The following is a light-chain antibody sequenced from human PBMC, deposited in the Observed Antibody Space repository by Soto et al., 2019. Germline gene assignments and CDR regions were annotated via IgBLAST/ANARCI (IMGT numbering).Light chain of an antibody. CDR2: EVN. Sequence: QSLLNQPPSASGSPGQSFPLPCTGTIRDVGFYKYVSWYRQHPGKAPQLMIYEVNRRPSGIPDRFSGSKSGNTASLTVSGLQAEDEADYYCRSYADNNISVFGTGTKVTVL. V-gene: IGLV2-8*01. CDR3: RSYADNNISV. CDR1: IRDVGFYKY. J-gene: IGLJ1*01.